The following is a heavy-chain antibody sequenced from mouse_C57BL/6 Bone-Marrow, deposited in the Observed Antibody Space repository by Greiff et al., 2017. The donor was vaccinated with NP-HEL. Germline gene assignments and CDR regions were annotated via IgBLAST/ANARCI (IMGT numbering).Heavy chain of an antibody. D-gene: IGHD2-3*01. CDR2: INPYNGGT. V-gene: IGHV1-19*01. CDR1: GYTFTDYY. CDR3: ARAYDGYYGFLFDY. J-gene: IGHJ2*01. Sequence: EVQLQQSGPVLVKPGASVKMSCKASGYTFTDYYMNWVKQSHGKSLEWIGVINPYNGGTSYNQKFKGKATLTVDKSSSTAYMELNSLTSEDSAVYYCARAYDGYYGFLFDYWGQGTTLTVSS.